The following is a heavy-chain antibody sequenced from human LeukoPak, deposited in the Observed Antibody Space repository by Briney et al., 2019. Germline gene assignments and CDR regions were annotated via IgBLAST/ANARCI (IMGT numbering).Heavy chain of an antibody. J-gene: IGHJ6*04. D-gene: IGHD3-10*01. Sequence: PGGSLRLSCAASGFTFSSYAMHWVRQAPGKGLEWVAVISYDGSNKYYADSVKGRFTISRDNSKNTLYLQMHSLRAEDTAVYYCASSSDTYGSGSYYNGLGDVWGKGTTVTISS. CDR2: ISYDGSNK. V-gene: IGHV3-30*14. CDR1: GFTFSSYA. CDR3: ASSSDTYGSGSYYNGLGDV.